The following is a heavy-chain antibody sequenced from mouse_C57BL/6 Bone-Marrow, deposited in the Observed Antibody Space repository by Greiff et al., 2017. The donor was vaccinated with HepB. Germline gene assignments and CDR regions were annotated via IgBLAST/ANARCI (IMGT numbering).Heavy chain of an antibody. CDR3: VCGYSWFAY. CDR1: GFSFNTYA. Sequence: EVKVVESGGGLVQPKGSLKLSCAASGFSFNTYAMNWVRQAPGKGLEWVARIRSKSNNYATYYADSVKDRFTISRDDSESMLYLQMNNLKTEDTAMYYCVCGYSWFAYWGQGTLVTVSA. V-gene: IGHV10-1*01. CDR2: IRSKSNNYAT. J-gene: IGHJ3*01. D-gene: IGHD2-3*01.